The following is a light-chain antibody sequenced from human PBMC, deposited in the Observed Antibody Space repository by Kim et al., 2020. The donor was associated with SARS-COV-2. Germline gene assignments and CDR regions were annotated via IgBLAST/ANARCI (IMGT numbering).Light chain of an antibody. CDR1: QIVGNNY. CDR2: DAS. V-gene: IGKV3-20*01. J-gene: IGKJ4*01. CDR3: QQYAHSPLT. Sequence: EIVLTQSPGTLSLSPGERATLSCRASQIVGNNYLAWYQQSPGQAPRLLVYDASNRATGIPDRFSGSGSETDFTLIISGLDPEDVAVYYCQQYAHSPLTFGGGTKVDIK.